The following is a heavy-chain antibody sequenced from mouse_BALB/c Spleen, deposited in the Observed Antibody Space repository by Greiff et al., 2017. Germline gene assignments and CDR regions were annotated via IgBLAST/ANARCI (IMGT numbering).Heavy chain of an antibody. V-gene: IGHV3-2*02. CDR2: ISYSGST. Sequence: EVKLMESGPGLVKPSQSLSLTCTVTGYSITSDYAWTWIRQFPGNKLEWMGYISYSGSTSYNPSLKSRISITRDTSKNQFFLQLNSVTTEDTATYYCARSPLYYGNYWFAYWGQGTLVTVSA. D-gene: IGHD2-1*01. CDR3: ARSPLYYGNYWFAY. J-gene: IGHJ3*01. CDR1: GYSITSDYA.